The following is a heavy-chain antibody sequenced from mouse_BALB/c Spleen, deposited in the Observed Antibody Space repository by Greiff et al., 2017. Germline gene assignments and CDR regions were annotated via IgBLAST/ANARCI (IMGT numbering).Heavy chain of an antibody. Sequence: QVQLQQSGAELVRPGVSVKISCKGSGYTFTDYAMHWVKQSHAKSLEWIGVISTYYGDASYNQKFKGKATMTVDKSSSTAYMELARLTSEDSAIYYCARGVYGNYFDYWGQGTTLTVSS. CDR2: ISTYYGDA. D-gene: IGHD2-1*01. V-gene: IGHV1S137*01. J-gene: IGHJ2*01. CDR3: ARGVYGNYFDY. CDR1: GYTFTDYA.